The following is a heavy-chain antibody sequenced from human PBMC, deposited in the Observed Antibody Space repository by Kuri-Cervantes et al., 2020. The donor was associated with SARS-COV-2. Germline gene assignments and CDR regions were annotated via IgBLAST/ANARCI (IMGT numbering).Heavy chain of an antibody. J-gene: IGHJ3*02. CDR3: ARPYWDAFDI. CDR1: GVSISPYQ. Sequence: SETLSLTCTVSGVSISPYQWSWIRQPPGGGLEWIGYISYSGSTNYNPSLKSRVTISVDTSKNQFSLKLSSVTAADTAVYYCARPYWDAFDIWGQGTMVTVSS. CDR2: ISYSGST. V-gene: IGHV4-59*08. D-gene: IGHD2-8*02.